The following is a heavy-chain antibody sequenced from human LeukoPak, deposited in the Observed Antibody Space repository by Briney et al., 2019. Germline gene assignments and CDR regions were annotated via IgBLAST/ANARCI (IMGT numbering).Heavy chain of an antibody. V-gene: IGHV3-23*01. CDR1: GFTFNIYA. CDR2: ISGSGGST. J-gene: IGHJ4*02. D-gene: IGHD3-10*01. CDR3: AKDHGSLGSGLN. Sequence: GGSLRLSCAASGFTFNIYAMSWVRQAPGKGLEWVSAISGSGGSTYYADSVKGRFTISRDNSKNTLYLQMNSLRAEDTAVYYCAKDHGSLGSGLNWGQGTLVTVSS.